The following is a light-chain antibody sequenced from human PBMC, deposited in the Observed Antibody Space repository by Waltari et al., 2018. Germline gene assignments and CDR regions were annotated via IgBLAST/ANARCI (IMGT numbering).Light chain of an antibody. CDR1: QNVSSF. Sequence: EIVLTQSPATLSVSPGERATVSCRASQNVSSFLAWYQHKPGQAPRLIIYDVDNMATGIPPRFSGSGSGTDFTLTISRFESEDSAVYSCQQRSIWPPITFGQGTRLEIK. CDR2: DVD. V-gene: IGKV3-11*01. J-gene: IGKJ5*01. CDR3: QQRSIWPPIT.